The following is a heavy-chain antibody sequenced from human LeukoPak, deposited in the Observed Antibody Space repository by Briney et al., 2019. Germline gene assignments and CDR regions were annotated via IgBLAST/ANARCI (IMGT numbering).Heavy chain of an antibody. CDR1: GGSISSYY. CDR3: ATKTGHYGDYWAYYFDY. J-gene: IGHJ4*02. CDR2: IYYSGST. V-gene: IGHV4-59*12. D-gene: IGHD4-17*01. Sequence: KPSETLSLTCTVSGGSISSYYWSWIRQPPGKGLEWIGYIYYSGSTNYNPSLKSRVTISVDTSKNQFSLKLSSVTAADTAVYYCATKTGHYGDYWAYYFDYWGQGTLVTVSS.